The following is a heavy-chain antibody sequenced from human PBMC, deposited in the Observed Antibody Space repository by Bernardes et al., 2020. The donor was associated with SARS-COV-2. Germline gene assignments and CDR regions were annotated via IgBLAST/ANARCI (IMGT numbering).Heavy chain of an antibody. J-gene: IGHJ4*02. CDR3: ARGTSSRALDY. V-gene: IGHV1-46*01. D-gene: IGHD2-8*01. Sequence: AGVKVSCTPSGYIFTRYYIHWVRQAPGQGLEWMGILNPSDGGTNYAQTFQGRVTMTRDTATSEVYMELSSLRSEDTAVYYCARGTSSRALDYWGQGTLVTVSS. CDR2: LNPSDGGT. CDR1: GYIFTRYY.